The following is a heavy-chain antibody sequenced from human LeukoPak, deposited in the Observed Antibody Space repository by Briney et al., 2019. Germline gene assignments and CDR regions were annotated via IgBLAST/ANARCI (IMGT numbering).Heavy chain of an antibody. CDR3: AKGYGFDSSGSEHYFEN. D-gene: IGHD3-22*01. CDR1: GFTFSNYG. Sequence: GRSLRLSCAASGFTFSNYGIHWVRQAPGKGLECVAVRSYDGSNKYYAESVKGRFTISRDNSKNTLYLQMNSLRAEDTAVYYCAKGYGFDSSGSEHYFENWGQGILVTVSS. J-gene: IGHJ4*02. CDR2: RSYDGSNK. V-gene: IGHV3-30*18.